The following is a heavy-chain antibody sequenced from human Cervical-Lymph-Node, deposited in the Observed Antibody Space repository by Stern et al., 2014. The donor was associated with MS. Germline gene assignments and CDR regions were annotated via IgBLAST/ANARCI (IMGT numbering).Heavy chain of an antibody. V-gene: IGHV3-30*01. CDR2: ISYDGSDK. Sequence: QVQLVESGGGVVQPGRSLRLSCAASGFTFSYHAMHWVRQAPGKGLEWVAVISYDGSDKNDADSVKGRFTISRDNSRNTLYLQMNSLRVDDTAVYYCARGGAVATSDYYFDYWGQGSLVTVSS. CDR3: ARGGAVATSDYYFDY. D-gene: IGHD5-12*01. CDR1: GFTFSYHA. J-gene: IGHJ4*02.